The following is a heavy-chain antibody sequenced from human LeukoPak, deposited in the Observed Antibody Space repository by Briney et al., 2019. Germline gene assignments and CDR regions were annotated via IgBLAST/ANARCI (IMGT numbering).Heavy chain of an antibody. V-gene: IGHV3-23*01. D-gene: IGHD6-13*01. J-gene: IGHJ4*02. CDR3: ARGTLKAAATDFDY. Sequence: GGSLRLSCVASGFTFSSYAMSWVRQAPGKGLEWVSGISGRGGSTYYADSVKGRFTISRDNPKNTLYLQMNSLRAEDTALYYCARGTLKAAATDFDYWGQGTLVTVSS. CDR2: ISGRGGST. CDR1: GFTFSSYA.